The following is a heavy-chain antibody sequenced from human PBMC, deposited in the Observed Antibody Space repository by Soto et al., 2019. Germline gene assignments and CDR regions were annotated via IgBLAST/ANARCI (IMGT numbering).Heavy chain of an antibody. CDR1: GLPFSSYW. CDR2: INSDGSST. CDR3: ARGLAAAGF. D-gene: IGHD6-13*01. V-gene: IGHV3-74*01. J-gene: IGHJ4*02. Sequence: PGGALRLTCAAAGLPFSSYWMHWVRQAPGKGLVWVSRINSDGSSTSYADSVKGRFTSSRDNAKNTLYLQMNSLRAEDTAVYYCARGLAAAGFWGQGTLVTASS.